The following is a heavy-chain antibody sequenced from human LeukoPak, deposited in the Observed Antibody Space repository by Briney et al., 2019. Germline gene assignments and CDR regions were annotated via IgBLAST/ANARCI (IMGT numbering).Heavy chain of an antibody. D-gene: IGHD2-2*01. CDR1: GGSISSYY. CDR2: IYYSGST. CDR3: ARSPPYCSSTSCELDY. V-gene: IGHV4-59*01. Sequence: SETLSPTCTVSGGSISSYYWSWIRQPPGKGLEWIGYIYYSGSTNYNPSLKSRVTISVDTSKNQFSLKLSSVTAADTAVYYCARSPPYCSSTSCELDYWGQGTLVTVSS. J-gene: IGHJ4*02.